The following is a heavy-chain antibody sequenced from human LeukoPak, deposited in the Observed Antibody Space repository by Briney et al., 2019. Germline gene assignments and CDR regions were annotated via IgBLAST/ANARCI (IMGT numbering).Heavy chain of an antibody. J-gene: IGHJ4*02. D-gene: IGHD4-23*01. V-gene: IGHV4-39*01. CDR1: GGSISSSSYY. Sequence: SETLSLTCTVSGGSISSSSYYWGWIRQPPGKGLEWIGSIYYSGSTYHNPSLKSRVTISVDTSKNQFSLKLSSVTAADTAVYYCASASRYGGNHDYWGQGTLVTVSS. CDR2: IYYSGST. CDR3: ASASRYGGNHDY.